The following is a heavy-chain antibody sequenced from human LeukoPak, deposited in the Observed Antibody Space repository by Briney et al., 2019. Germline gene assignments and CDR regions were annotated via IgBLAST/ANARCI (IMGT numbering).Heavy chain of an antibody. CDR2: LSYDGSNK. CDR3: AKGSGRGYSYGLEY. CDR1: GLIFSTYA. J-gene: IGHJ4*02. D-gene: IGHD5-18*01. V-gene: IGHV3-30-3*01. Sequence: PGGSLRLSCAASGLIFSTYAMHWVRQAPGKGLEWVALLSYDGSNKYYADSVKGRFTISRDNSKNTLYLQMNSLRAEDTAVYYCAKGSGRGYSYGLEYWGQGTLVTVSS.